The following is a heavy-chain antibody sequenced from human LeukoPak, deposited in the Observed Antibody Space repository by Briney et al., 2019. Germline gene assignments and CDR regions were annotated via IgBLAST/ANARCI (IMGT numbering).Heavy chain of an antibody. CDR2: ISGSGTST. D-gene: IGHD3-10*02. J-gene: IGHJ6*04. Sequence: GGSLRLSCAASGFTFSSYGMSWVRQAPGKGLECVSVISGSGTSTYYADSVKGRFTISRDNAKNSLYLQMNSLRAEDTAVYYCAELGITMIGGVWGKGTTVTISS. CDR1: GFTFSSYG. CDR3: AELGITMIGGV. V-gene: IGHV3-23*01.